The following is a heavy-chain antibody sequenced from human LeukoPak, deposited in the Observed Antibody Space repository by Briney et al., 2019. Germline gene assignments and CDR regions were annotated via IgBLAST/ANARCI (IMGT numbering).Heavy chain of an antibody. CDR1: GGSISSYY. CDR2: IYYSGST. Sequence: SETLSLTCTVPGGSISSYYWSWIRQPPGKGLEWIGYIYYSGSTNYNPSLKSRVTISVDTSKNQFSLKLSSVTAADTAVYYCARHVPPIYGSGSYEVPPAFDYWGQGTLVTVSS. D-gene: IGHD3-10*01. J-gene: IGHJ4*02. V-gene: IGHV4-59*08. CDR3: ARHVPPIYGSGSYEVPPAFDY.